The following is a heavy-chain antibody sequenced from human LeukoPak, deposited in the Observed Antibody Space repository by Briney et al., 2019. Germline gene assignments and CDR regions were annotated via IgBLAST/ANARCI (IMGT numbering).Heavy chain of an antibody. CDR2: IYYSGST. D-gene: IGHD2/OR15-2a*01. CDR1: GGSISSSSYY. CDR3: ARHLSNIGDAYYYGMDV. V-gene: IGHV4-39*01. J-gene: IGHJ6*02. Sequence: SETLSLTCTVSGGSISSSSYYWGWIRQPPGKGLEWIGSIYYSGSTYYNPSLKSRVTISVDTSKNQFSLKLSSVTAADTAVYYCARHLSNIGDAYYYGMDVWGQGTTVTVSS.